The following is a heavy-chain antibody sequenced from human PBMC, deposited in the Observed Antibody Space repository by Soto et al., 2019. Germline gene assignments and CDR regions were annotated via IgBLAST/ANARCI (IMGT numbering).Heavy chain of an antibody. CDR1: GFTFTNAW. D-gene: IGHD2-2*01. CDR2: IKSKTDGGTT. V-gene: IGHV3-15*01. CDR3: VTDRLV. Sequence: EVPLVESGGGLVKPGGSLRLSCAASGFTFTNAWMNWVRQAPGKGLESIGRIKSKTDGGTTDYTAPVKGRFIISRDDSKNTLFLQMSSLPIEDTAVDYCVTDRLVWGQGNLVTVFS. J-gene: IGHJ4*02.